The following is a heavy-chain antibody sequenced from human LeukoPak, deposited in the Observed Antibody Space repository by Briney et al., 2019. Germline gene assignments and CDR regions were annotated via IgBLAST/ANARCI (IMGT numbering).Heavy chain of an antibody. D-gene: IGHD3-10*01. Sequence: PSETVSLTCTVSGYSISSGYYWGWIRQPPGKGLEWIGNIYHSGSTYYNPSLKSRVTISVGTSKNQFSLKLSSVTAADTAVYYCAREAYGSGSYYNDYWGQGTLVTVSS. CDR3: AREAYGSGSYYNDY. CDR2: IYHSGST. CDR1: GYSISSGYY. V-gene: IGHV4-38-2*02. J-gene: IGHJ4*02.